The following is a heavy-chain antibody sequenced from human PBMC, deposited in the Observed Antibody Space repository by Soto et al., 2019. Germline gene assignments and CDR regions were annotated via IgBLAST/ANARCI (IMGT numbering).Heavy chain of an antibody. Sequence: QVQLVQSGAEVKKPGASVKVSCKASGYTFTSYGLNWVRQAPGQGLEWMGWISANNGNTHYAQKLQGRVTMTTDTSPSTAYMELRSLRSDDTAVYYCARVQSGYDFAYWGQGSLVTVAS. CDR3: ARVQSGYDFAY. CDR1: GYTFTSYG. CDR2: ISANNGNT. J-gene: IGHJ4*02. V-gene: IGHV1-18*01. D-gene: IGHD5-12*01.